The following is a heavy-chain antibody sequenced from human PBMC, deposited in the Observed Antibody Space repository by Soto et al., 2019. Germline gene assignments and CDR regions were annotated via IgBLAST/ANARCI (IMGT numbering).Heavy chain of an antibody. CDR2: IWYDGSNK. CDR1: GFTFSSYG. D-gene: IGHD4-17*01. V-gene: IGHV3-33*01. CDR3: ARFGDYDDEDYFDY. J-gene: IGHJ4*02. Sequence: PGGPLRLSCAASGFTFSSYGMHWVRQAPGKGLEWVAVIWYDGSNKYYADSVKDRFTISRDNSKNTLYLQMNSLRAEDTAVYYCARFGDYDDEDYFDYWGQGTPVTVSS.